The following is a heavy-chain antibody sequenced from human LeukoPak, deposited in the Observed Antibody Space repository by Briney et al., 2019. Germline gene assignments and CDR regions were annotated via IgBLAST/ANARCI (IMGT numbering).Heavy chain of an antibody. Sequence: GGSLRLSCAASGFTVSSNYMSWVRQAPGKGLEWVSVIYSGGSTYYADSVKGRFTISRDNSKNTLYLQMSSLRAEDTAVYYCVRGERQWDQFDYRGQGTPVTVSS. J-gene: IGHJ4*02. V-gene: IGHV3-66*01. CDR1: GFTVSSNY. CDR3: VRGERQWDQFDY. D-gene: IGHD1-26*01. CDR2: IYSGGST.